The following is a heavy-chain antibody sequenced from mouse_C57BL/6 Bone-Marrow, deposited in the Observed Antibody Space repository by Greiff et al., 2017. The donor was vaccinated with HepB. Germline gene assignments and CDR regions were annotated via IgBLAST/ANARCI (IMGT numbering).Heavy chain of an antibody. Sequence: QVQLQQPGAELVMPGASVKLSCKASGYTFTSYWMHWVKQRPGQGLEWIGGIDPSDSYTNYNQKFKGKSTLTVDKSSSTAYMQLSSLTSEDSAVYYCAREGIYYSSYDFDYWGQGTTLTVSS. D-gene: IGHD2-5*01. J-gene: IGHJ2*01. CDR3: AREGIYYSSYDFDY. V-gene: IGHV1-69*01. CDR1: GYTFTSYW. CDR2: IDPSDSYT.